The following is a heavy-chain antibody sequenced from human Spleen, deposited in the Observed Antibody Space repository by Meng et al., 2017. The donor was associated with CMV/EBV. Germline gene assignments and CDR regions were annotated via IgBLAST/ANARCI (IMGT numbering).Heavy chain of an antibody. CDR3: ARGGSYGVY. D-gene: IGHD1-26*01. Sequence: GESLKISCVGSGFTFSDHNMNWVRQAPGKGLEWVSSISTTSSHIFFADSVKGRFTISRDNAKNSLYLQMNSLRAEDTAVYYCARGGSYGVYWGQGTLVTVSS. CDR1: GFTFSDHN. CDR2: ISTTSSHI. J-gene: IGHJ4*02. V-gene: IGHV3-21*01.